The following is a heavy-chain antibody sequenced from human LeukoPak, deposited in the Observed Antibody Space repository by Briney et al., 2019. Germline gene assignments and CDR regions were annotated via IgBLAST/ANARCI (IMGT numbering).Heavy chain of an antibody. CDR2: INHSGST. J-gene: IGHJ4*02. Sequence: PSETLSLTCAVYGGSFSGYYWSWIRQPPGEGLEWIGEINHSGSTNYNPSLKSRVTISVDTSKNQFSLKLSSVTAADTAVYYCAVMAGGYWGQGTLVTVSS. CDR3: AVMAGGY. CDR1: GGSFSGYY. D-gene: IGHD6-19*01. V-gene: IGHV4-34*01.